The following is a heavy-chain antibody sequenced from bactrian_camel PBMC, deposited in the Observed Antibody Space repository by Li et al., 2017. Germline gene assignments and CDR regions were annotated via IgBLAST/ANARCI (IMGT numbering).Heavy chain of an antibody. CDR3: AAHQSPGPCLVPTPRPELFSY. J-gene: IGHJ6*01. CDR1: GFPFSNYA. V-gene: IGHV3S31*01. D-gene: IGHD2*01. CDR2: TSRSSDIT. Sequence: DVQLVESGGGLVQPGGSLGLSCEASGFPFSNYAMYWVRQAPGKGLERVSSTSRSSDITQYADSVRGRFAISRVNANNTLYLQLNSLRTEDTAMYYCAAHQSPGPCLVPTPRPELFSYRGQGTQVTVS.